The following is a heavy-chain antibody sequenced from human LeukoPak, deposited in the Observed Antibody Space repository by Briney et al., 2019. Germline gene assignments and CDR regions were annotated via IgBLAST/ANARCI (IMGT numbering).Heavy chain of an antibody. V-gene: IGHV4-4*07. Sequence: SETLSLTCTVSGGSISSYYWSWIRQPAGKGLEWIGRIYTSGSTNYDPSLKSRVTMSVDTSKNQFSLKLSSVTAADTAVYYCARVSIAAAGRGAFDIWGQGTMVTVSS. CDR3: ARVSIAAAGRGAFDI. CDR1: GGSISSYY. D-gene: IGHD6-13*01. CDR2: IYTSGST. J-gene: IGHJ3*02.